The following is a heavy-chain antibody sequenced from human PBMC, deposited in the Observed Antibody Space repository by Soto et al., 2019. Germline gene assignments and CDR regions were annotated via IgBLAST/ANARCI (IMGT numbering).Heavy chain of an antibody. Sequence: QLQLQESGPGLVKPAETLSLTCTVSGGSISSSSYYWGWIRQPPGKGREWIGSIYDSGSTYYNPSLKGRVSIPVDTSNNQFSLQLSCVTAGDKAVYYCARGRITMVVVVISTAAFDIWGQGTMVPGSS. J-gene: IGHJ3*02. V-gene: IGHV4-39*01. CDR2: IYDSGST. CDR1: GGSISSSSYY. CDR3: ARGRITMVVVVISTAAFDI. D-gene: IGHD3-22*01.